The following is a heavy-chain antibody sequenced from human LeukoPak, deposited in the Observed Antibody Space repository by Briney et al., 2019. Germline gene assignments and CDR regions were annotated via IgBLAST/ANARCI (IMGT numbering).Heavy chain of an antibody. V-gene: IGHV1-8*01. CDR3: ARGVRGRPPYYYYSDY. CDR1: GYTFTSYD. Sequence: ASVKVSCKASGYTFTSYDINWVRQATGQGLEWMGWMNPNSGNTGYAQKFQGRVTMTRNTSISTAYMELSSLRSEDTAVYYCARGVRGRPPYYYYSDYWGQGTLVTVSS. D-gene: IGHD3-22*01. J-gene: IGHJ4*02. CDR2: MNPNSGNT.